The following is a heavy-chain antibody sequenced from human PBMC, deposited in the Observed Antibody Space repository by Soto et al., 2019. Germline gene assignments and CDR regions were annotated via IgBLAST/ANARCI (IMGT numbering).Heavy chain of an antibody. CDR1: GYSFTSYA. J-gene: IGHJ5*02. V-gene: IGHV1-3*01. CDR2: INPDHGNK. Sequence: ASVKVSCKASGYSFTSYAIHWVRQAPGQRLEWVAMINPDHGNKKYAQMFQGRVTLTRETSTSKVYMEMTNLRSEDTALYYCARDRPHAWLDPWGQGTLVTVSS. CDR3: ARDRPHAWLDP.